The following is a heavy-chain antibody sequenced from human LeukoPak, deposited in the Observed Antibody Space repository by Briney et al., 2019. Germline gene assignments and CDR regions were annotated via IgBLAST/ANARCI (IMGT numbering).Heavy chain of an antibody. CDR3: ARDLVATMAFDY. V-gene: IGHV4-39*07. J-gene: IGHJ4*02. CDR1: GSSISSSSYY. D-gene: IGHD5-12*01. Sequence: SETLSLTCTVSGSSISSSSYYWGWIRQPPGKGLEWIGTIYYSGNTYYNPSLKSRVTISVDTSKNQFSLKLSSVTAADTAVYYCARDLVATMAFDYWGQGTLVTVSS. CDR2: IYYSGNT.